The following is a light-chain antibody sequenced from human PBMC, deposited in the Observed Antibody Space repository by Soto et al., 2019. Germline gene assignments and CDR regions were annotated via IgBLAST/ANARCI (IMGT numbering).Light chain of an antibody. CDR3: KQYNNWQT. CDR2: GAS. Sequence: ELVMTQSPATLSLSPGESATLSCRASQSVSSYLAWYQQKPGQAPRLLIFGASTRATGIQARFSGSGSGTEFTLTIRSLQSDDFAVYYWKQYNNWQTFGQGTKVDIK. J-gene: IGKJ1*01. CDR1: QSVSSY. V-gene: IGKV3-15*01.